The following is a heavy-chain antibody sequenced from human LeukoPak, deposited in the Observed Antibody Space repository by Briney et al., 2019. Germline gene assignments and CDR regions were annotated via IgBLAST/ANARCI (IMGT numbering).Heavy chain of an antibody. CDR1: GFTFSSYG. J-gene: IGHJ5*02. V-gene: IGHV3-30*02. CDR3: AKDLDIAAAGIPWFDP. D-gene: IGHD6-13*01. Sequence: PGRSLRLSCAASGFTFSSYGMHWVRQAPGKGLEWVAFIRYDGSNKYYADSVKGRFTISRDNSKNTLYLQMNSLRAEDTAVYYCAKDLDIAAAGIPWFDPWGQGTLVTVSS. CDR2: IRYDGSNK.